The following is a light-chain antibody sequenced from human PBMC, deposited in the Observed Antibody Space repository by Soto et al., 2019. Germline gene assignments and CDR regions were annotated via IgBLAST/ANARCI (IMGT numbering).Light chain of an antibody. J-gene: IGKJ4*01. Sequence: ALQLTQSPSSLSASVGDRVTITCRASQGISSALAWYQQKPGKPPKLLIYDASSLKSGVPSRFSGSGFGTDFTLTISSLQPEDFATYSCQQSDSYPQVTFGGGTMVEIK. CDR1: QGISSA. CDR3: QQSDSYPQVT. CDR2: DAS. V-gene: IGKV1-13*02.